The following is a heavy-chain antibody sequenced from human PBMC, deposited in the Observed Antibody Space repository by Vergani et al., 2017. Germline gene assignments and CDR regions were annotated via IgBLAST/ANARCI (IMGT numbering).Heavy chain of an antibody. CDR1: GGTFSCYA. D-gene: IGHD6-13*01. V-gene: IGHV1-69*01. J-gene: IGHJ4*02. CDR2: IIPIFGTA. Sequence: QVQLVQSGAEVKKPGSSVKVSCKASGGTFSCYAISWVRQAPGQGLEWMGGIIPIFGTANYAQKFQGRVTITADESTSTAYMELSSLRSEDTAVYYCAGGGGYSSSWYASNFDYWGQGTLVTVAS. CDR3: AGGGGYSSSWYASNFDY.